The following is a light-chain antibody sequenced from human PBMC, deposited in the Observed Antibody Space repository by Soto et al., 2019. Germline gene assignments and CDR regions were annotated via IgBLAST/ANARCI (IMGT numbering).Light chain of an antibody. J-gene: IGKJ1*01. CDR1: HSISSY. CDR2: AAS. Sequence: IHVNQYPYSLCGCLGYIVTITCLACHSISSYLNWYQQKPGKAPKLLIYAASSLQSGVPSRFSGSGSGTDFTLTICFLQPEDFAPYCSTHSYCPPWTSSQGT. V-gene: IGKV1-39*01. CDR3: THSYCPPWT.